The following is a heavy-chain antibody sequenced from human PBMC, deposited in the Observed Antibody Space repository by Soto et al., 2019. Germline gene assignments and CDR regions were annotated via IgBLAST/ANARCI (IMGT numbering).Heavy chain of an antibody. V-gene: IGHV3-30*18. CDR3: AKDSSGWYGGYNWFDP. Sequence: QVQLVESGGGVVQPGRSLRLSCAASGFTFSSYSMHWVRQAPGKGLEWVAVISYDGSNKYYADSVKGRFTISRDNSKNTLYLQMNSLRAEDTAVYYCAKDSSGWYGGYNWFDPWGQGTLVTVSS. J-gene: IGHJ5*02. CDR2: ISYDGSNK. CDR1: GFTFSSYS. D-gene: IGHD6-19*01.